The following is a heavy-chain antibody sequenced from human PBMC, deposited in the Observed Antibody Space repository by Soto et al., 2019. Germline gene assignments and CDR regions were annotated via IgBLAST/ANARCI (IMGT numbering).Heavy chain of an antibody. CDR1: GFTFSSYA. J-gene: IGHJ4*02. Sequence: QVQLVESGRGVVQPGRSLRLSCAASGFTFSSYAMHWVRQAPGKGLEWVAVISYDGSNKYYADSVKGRFTISRDNSKNTXXLQMNSLRAEDTAVYYCARDKSPYSSGWHNRHFDYWGQGTLVTVSS. D-gene: IGHD6-19*01. CDR3: ARDKSPYSSGWHNRHFDY. CDR2: ISYDGSNK. V-gene: IGHV3-30-3*01.